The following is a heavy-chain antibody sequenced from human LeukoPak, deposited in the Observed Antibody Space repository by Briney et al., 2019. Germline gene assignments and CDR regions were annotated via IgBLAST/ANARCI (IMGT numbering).Heavy chain of an antibody. J-gene: IGHJ4*02. D-gene: IGHD3-10*01. CDR1: GGSISSSNFY. CDR3: ARDARVQKWFGELLKTTTYYFDY. Sequence: AETLSLTCTVSGGSISSSNFYRGWIRQPPGKGLEWIGSIYYSGSTYYNPSLKSRVSISVDTSKNQFSLKLSSVTAADTAVYYCARDARVQKWFGELLKTTTYYFDYWGQGTLDTVSS. CDR2: IYYSGST. V-gene: IGHV4-39*07.